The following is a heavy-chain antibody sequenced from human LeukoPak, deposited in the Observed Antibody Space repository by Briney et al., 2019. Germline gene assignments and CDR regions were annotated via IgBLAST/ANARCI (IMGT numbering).Heavy chain of an antibody. CDR3: ARGGGYSYGYDYYYYYYMDV. D-gene: IGHD5-18*01. CDR1: GGSFSSYY. Sequence: SETLSLTCAVYGGSFSSYYWSWIRQPPGKGLEWIGYIYYSGSTNYNPSLKSRVTIYVDTSKNQFSLKLSPVTAADTAVYYCARGGGYSYGYDYYYYYYMDVWGKGTTVTVSS. J-gene: IGHJ6*03. V-gene: IGHV4-59*01. CDR2: IYYSGST.